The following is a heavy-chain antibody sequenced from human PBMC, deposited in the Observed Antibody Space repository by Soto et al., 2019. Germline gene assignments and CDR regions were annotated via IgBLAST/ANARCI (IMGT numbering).Heavy chain of an antibody. CDR1: GFTFSSYA. D-gene: IGHD3-16*01. Sequence: QVQLVESGGGVVQPGRSLRLSCAASGFTFSSYAMHWVRQAPGKGLEWVAVISYDGSNKYYADSVKGRFTISRDNSKNTLYLQMNSLRAEDTAVYYCARDLAFGRVLYYWGQGTLVTVSS. V-gene: IGHV3-30-3*01. J-gene: IGHJ4*02. CDR2: ISYDGSNK. CDR3: ARDLAFGRVLYY.